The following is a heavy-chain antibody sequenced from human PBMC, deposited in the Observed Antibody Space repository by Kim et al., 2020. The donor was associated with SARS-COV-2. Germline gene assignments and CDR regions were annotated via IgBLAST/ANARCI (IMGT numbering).Heavy chain of an antibody. CDR1: EFTFSNYA. Sequence: GGSLRLSCSASEFTFSNYAMHWVRQAPGKGLEYVSAISSTGGNTYYADSVKGRFTISRDNSKNTLYLQMTSLRAEDTAVYYCVKDSRAFFRAFDVWGQGTMVTVSP. J-gene: IGHJ3*01. CDR3: VKDSRAFFRAFDV. CDR2: ISSTGGNT. V-gene: IGHV3-64D*09.